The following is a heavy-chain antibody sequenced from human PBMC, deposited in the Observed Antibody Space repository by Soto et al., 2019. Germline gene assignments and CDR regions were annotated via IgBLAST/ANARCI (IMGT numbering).Heavy chain of an antibody. D-gene: IGHD6-13*01. CDR3: ATDRGSWYGEYDY. V-gene: IGHV3-23*01. CDR1: GFTFSSYA. Sequence: PGGSLRLSCAASGFTFSSYAMSWVRQAPGKGLEWVSAISGSGGSTYYADSVKGRFTISRDNSKNTLYLQMNSLRAEDTAVYYCATDRGSWYGEYDYWGQGTLVTVSS. CDR2: ISGSGGST. J-gene: IGHJ4*02.